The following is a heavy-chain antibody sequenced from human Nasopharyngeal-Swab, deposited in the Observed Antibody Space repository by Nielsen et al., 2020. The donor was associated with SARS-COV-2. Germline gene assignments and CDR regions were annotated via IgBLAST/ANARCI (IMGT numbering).Heavy chain of an antibody. D-gene: IGHD6-13*01. CDR2: ISYDGSNK. CDR1: GFTFSSYA. Sequence: LSLTCAASGFTFSSYAMHWVRQAPGKGLEWVAVISYDGSNKYCADSEKGRFTISRDNSKNTLNLQMNSLSAEDTAVYYCARAPRPWQQLVSYWCQGTLVTVSS. V-gene: IGHV3-30-3*01. CDR3: ARAPRPWQQLVSY. J-gene: IGHJ4*02.